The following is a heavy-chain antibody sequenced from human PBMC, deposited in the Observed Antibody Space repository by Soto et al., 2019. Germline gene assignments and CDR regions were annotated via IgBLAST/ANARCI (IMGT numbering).Heavy chain of an antibody. CDR1: GFTFSSYA. D-gene: IGHD1-26*01. V-gene: IGHV3-30*04. Sequence: GGSLRLSCAASGFTFSSYAMHWVCQAPGKGLEWVAVISYDGSNKYYADSVKGRFTISRDNSKNTLYLQMNSLRAEDTAVYYCARDRVRYSGSYFDYWGQGTLVTVSS. CDR2: ISYDGSNK. J-gene: IGHJ4*02. CDR3: ARDRVRYSGSYFDY.